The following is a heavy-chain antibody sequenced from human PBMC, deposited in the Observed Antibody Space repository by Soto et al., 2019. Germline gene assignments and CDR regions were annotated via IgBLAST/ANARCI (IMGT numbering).Heavy chain of an antibody. V-gene: IGHV4-31*03. D-gene: IGHD5-12*01. CDR3: ARGGEMATIWWFEP. J-gene: IGHJ5*02. Sequence: SETLSLTCTVSGGSISSGGYYWSWIRQHPGKGLEWIGYIYYSGSTYYNPSLKSRVTISVDTSKNQFSLKLSSVTAADTAVYYCARGGEMATIWWFEPWRQGTLVTVSS. CDR2: IYYSGST. CDR1: GGSISSGGYY.